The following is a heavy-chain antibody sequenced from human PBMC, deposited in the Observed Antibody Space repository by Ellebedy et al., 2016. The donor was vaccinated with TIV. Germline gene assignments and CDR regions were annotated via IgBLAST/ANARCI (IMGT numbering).Heavy chain of an antibody. D-gene: IGHD3-10*01. V-gene: IGHV3-73*01. CDR1: GFTFSGSA. CDR3: TRRVYGSGGCNWFDP. J-gene: IGHJ5*02. CDR2: IRSKANSYAT. Sequence: GGPLRLSXAASGFTFSGSAMHWVRQASGKGLEWVGRIRSKANSYATAYAASVKGRFTISRDDSKNTAYLQMNSLKTEDTAVYYCTRRVYGSGGCNWFDPWGQGILVTVSS.